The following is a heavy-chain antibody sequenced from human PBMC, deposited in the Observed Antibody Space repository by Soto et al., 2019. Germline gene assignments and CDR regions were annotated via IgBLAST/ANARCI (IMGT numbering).Heavy chain of an antibody. Sequence: GESLKISCKGSGYRFTSYWIGWVRQMPGKGLEWMGRIDPSDSYTNYSPSFQGHVTISADKSISTAYLQWSSLKASDTAMYYCGRHGFSETRLAPWGKGPLVTVSS. D-gene: IGHD1-7*01. V-gene: IGHV5-10-1*01. CDR2: IDPSDSYT. CDR3: GRHGFSETRLAP. J-gene: IGHJ5*02. CDR1: GYRFTSYW.